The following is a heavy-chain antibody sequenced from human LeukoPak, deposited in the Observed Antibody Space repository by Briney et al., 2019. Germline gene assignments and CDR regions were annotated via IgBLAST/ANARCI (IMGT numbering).Heavy chain of an antibody. V-gene: IGHV3-23*01. J-gene: IGHJ4*02. CDR2: ISGSGGSA. CDR1: GFTFSSYA. Sequence: GGSLRLSCAASGFTFSSYAMSWVRQAPGKGLEWVSAISGSGGSAYYADSVKGRFTISRDNSKNTLYLQMNSLRAEDTAVYYCAKAPTYSSGWYYFDYWGQGTLVTVSS. D-gene: IGHD6-19*01. CDR3: AKAPTYSSGWYYFDY.